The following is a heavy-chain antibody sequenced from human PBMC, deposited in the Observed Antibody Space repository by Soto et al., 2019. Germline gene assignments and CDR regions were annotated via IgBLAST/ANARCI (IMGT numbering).Heavy chain of an antibody. J-gene: IGHJ6*02. D-gene: IGHD6-13*01. Sequence: GGSLRLSCAASGFTVSSNYMSWVRQAPGKGLEWVSVIYSGGSTYYADSVKGRFTISRDNSKNTLYLQMNSLRAEDTAVYYCAINPYSSSWYGASPYYYYGMDVWGQGTTVTAP. CDR3: AINPYSSSWYGASPYYYYGMDV. V-gene: IGHV3-53*01. CDR1: GFTVSSNY. CDR2: IYSGGST.